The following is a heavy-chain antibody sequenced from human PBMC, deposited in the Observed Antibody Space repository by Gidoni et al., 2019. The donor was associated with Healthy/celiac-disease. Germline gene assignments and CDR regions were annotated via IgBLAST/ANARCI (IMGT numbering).Heavy chain of an antibody. CDR2: IWYDGSNK. Sequence: QVQLVESGGGVVQPGRSLRLSCAASGFTFSSYGMHWVRQAPGKGLEWVAVIWYDGSNKYYADSVKGRFTISRDNSKNTLYLQMNSLRAEDTAVYYCARGKGFIADYWGQGTLVTVSS. CDR1: GFTFSSYG. J-gene: IGHJ4*02. CDR3: ARGKGFIADY. V-gene: IGHV3-33*01.